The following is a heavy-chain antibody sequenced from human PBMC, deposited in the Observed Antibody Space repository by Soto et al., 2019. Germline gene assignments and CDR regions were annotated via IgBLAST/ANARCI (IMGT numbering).Heavy chain of an antibody. Sequence: PSETLSLTCAVYGGSFSGYYWSWIRQPPGKGLEWIGEINHSGSTNYNPSLKSRVTISVDTSKNQFSLKLSSVTAADTAVYYCARVKGERFDYWGQGTLVTVSS. V-gene: IGHV4-34*01. CDR1: GGSFSGYY. CDR2: INHSGST. J-gene: IGHJ4*02. CDR3: ARVKGERFDY. D-gene: IGHD2-21*01.